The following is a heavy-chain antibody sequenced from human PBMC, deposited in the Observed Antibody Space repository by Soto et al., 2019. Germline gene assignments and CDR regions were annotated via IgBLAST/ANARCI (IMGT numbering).Heavy chain of an antibody. CDR3: ATQGYFDWPRTSFYMDV. CDR1: GFTFSSYA. CDR2: ISGSGGST. D-gene: IGHD3-9*01. V-gene: IGHV3-23*01. Sequence: GGSLRLSCAASGFTFSSYAMSWVRQAPGKGLEWVSAISGSGGSTYYADSVKGRFTISRDNSKNTLYLQMNSLRAEDTAVYYCATQGYFDWPRTSFYMDVWGKGTTVTVSS. J-gene: IGHJ6*03.